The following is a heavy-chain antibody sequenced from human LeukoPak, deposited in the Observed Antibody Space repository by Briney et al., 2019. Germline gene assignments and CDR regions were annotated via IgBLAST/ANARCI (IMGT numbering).Heavy chain of an antibody. CDR1: GGSFSGYY. J-gene: IGHJ4*02. CDR2: IYYSGST. Sequence: SETLSLTCAVYGGSFSGYYWSWIRQPPGKGLEWIGYIYYSGSTNYNPSLKSRVTISVDTSKNQFSLKLSSVTAADTAVYYCARYLAALDYWGQGTLVTVSS. D-gene: IGHD6-13*01. V-gene: IGHV4-59*08. CDR3: ARYLAALDY.